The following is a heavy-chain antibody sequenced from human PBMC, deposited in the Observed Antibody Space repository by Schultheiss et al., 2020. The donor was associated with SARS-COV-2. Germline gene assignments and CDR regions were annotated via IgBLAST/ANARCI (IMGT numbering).Heavy chain of an antibody. CDR3: AREGGIASYYFDY. D-gene: IGHD6-13*01. CDR1: GGSISSYY. J-gene: IGHJ4*02. Sequence: SETLSLTCTVSGGSISSYYWSWIRQPPGKGLEWIGYIYYSGSTYYNPSLKSRVTISVDTSKNQFSLKLSSVTAADTAVYYCAREGGIASYYFDYWGQGTLVTVSS. CDR2: IYYSGST. V-gene: IGHV4-59*12.